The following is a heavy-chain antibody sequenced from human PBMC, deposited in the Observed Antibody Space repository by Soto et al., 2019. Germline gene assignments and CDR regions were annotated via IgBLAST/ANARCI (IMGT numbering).Heavy chain of an antibody. J-gene: IGHJ5*02. CDR1: GYTFTSYG. V-gene: IGHV1-18*01. D-gene: IGHD4-4*01. CDR2: ISAYNGNT. Sequence: GASVKVSCKASGYTFTSYGISWVRQAPGQGLEWMGWISAYNGNTNYAQKLQGRVTMTTDTSTSTAYMELRSLRSDDTAVYYCARDADYSNGENWFDPWGQGTLVTVSS. CDR3: ARDADYSNGENWFDP.